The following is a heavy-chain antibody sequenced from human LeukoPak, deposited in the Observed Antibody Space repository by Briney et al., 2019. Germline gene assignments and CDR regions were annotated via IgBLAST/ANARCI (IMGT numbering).Heavy chain of an antibody. Sequence: SETLSLTCTVSGGSINNRNYYWGWIRQPPGKGLEWIGSISYTGSTSYNPSLKSRVTISVDTSKNQFSLKLSSVTAADTAVYYCARLGLRLGELSTFDYWGQGTLVTVSS. D-gene: IGHD3-16*02. CDR2: ISYTGST. CDR1: GGSINNRNYY. CDR3: ARLGLRLGELSTFDY. J-gene: IGHJ4*02. V-gene: IGHV4-39*01.